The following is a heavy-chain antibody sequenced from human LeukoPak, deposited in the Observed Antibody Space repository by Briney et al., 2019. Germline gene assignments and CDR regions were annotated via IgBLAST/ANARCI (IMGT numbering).Heavy chain of an antibody. CDR2: ISGSGGHT. V-gene: IGHV3-23*01. CDR3: AKGGAATMRDGYNYYYYYMEV. Sequence: GGSLRLSCAASRITFSSHAMSWVRQAPGKGLEWVSLISGSGGHTYYGDSVKGRFTISRDNSTNRLYLQMNSLRPEDTAVYYCAKGGAATMRDGYNYYYYYMEVWGRGTTVTVSS. CDR1: RITFSSHA. D-gene: IGHD5-24*01. J-gene: IGHJ6*03.